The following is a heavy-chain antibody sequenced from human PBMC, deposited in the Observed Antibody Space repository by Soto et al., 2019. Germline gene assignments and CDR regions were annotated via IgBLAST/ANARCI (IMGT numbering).Heavy chain of an antibody. CDR1: GFSLTTSGVG. Sequence: QITLKESGPTLVKPTQTLTLTCTFSGFSLTTSGVGVGWIRQPPGKALEWLALIYWDDDKRYSPSLKSRLTITKDTHNNQVVLTMTHVDPVHTGTYYCAHRRAILGVVYGMDVWGQGTTVTVS. J-gene: IGHJ6*02. V-gene: IGHV2-5*02. CDR2: IYWDDDK. D-gene: IGHD3-3*01. CDR3: AHRRAILGVVYGMDV.